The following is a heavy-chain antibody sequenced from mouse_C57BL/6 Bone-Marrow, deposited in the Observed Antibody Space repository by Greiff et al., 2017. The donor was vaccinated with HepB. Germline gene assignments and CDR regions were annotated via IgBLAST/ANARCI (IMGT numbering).Heavy chain of an antibody. D-gene: IGHD4-1*01. J-gene: IGHJ2*01. CDR3: ARKTGAYYFDY. Sequence: EVKLQESGPGLVKPSQSLSLTCSVTGYSITSGYYWNWIRQFPGNKLEWMGYISYDGSNNYNPSLKNRISITRDTSKNQFFLKLNSVTTEDTATYYCARKTGAYYFDYWGQGTTLTVSS. CDR1: GYSITSGYY. V-gene: IGHV3-6*01. CDR2: ISYDGSN.